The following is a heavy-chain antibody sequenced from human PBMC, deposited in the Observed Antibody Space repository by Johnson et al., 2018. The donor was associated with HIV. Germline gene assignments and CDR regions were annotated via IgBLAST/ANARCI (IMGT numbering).Heavy chain of an antibody. J-gene: IGHJ3*02. CDR2: IGTSGDT. Sequence: VQLVESGGGLVQAGGSLRLSCGASGFTFSNYDMHWVRQATGKGLEWVSGIGTSGDTYYADSVKGRFTISRDNSKNTVFLQMNRLRAEDTALYYCAKLSDNDGFDIWGQGTMVAVSS. CDR3: AKLSDNDGFDI. D-gene: IGHD6-25*01. CDR1: GFTFSNYD. V-gene: IGHV3-13*01.